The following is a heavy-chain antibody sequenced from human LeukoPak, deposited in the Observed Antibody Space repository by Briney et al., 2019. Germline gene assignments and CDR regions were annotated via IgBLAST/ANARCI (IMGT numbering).Heavy chain of an antibody. V-gene: IGHV1-2*02. Sequence: GASVKVSCKASGYTFTGYYMHWVRQAPGQGLEWMGWINPNSGGTNYAQKFQGRVTMTRDTSISTAYMELRSLRSDDTAVYYCARDTAGIGYYYYMDVWGKGTTVTISS. D-gene: IGHD1-14*01. J-gene: IGHJ6*03. CDR3: ARDTAGIGYYYYMDV. CDR2: INPNSGGT. CDR1: GYTFTGYY.